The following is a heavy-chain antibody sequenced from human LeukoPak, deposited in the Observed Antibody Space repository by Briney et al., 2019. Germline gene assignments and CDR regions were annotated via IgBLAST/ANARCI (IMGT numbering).Heavy chain of an antibody. Sequence: SETLSLTCAVSGGSISSSNWWSWVRQPPWKGLEWIGEIYHSGSTNYNPSLKSRVTISVDTSKNQFSLKLSSVTAADTAAYYCARGTRPEDAFDIWGQGTMVTVSS. D-gene: IGHD3-10*01. CDR2: IYHSGST. J-gene: IGHJ3*02. V-gene: IGHV4-4*02. CDR3: ARGTRPEDAFDI. CDR1: GGSISSSNW.